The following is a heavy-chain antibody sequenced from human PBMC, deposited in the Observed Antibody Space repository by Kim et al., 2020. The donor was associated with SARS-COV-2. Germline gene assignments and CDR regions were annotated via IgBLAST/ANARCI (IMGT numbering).Heavy chain of an antibody. V-gene: IGHV4-34*01. CDR2: INHSGST. CDR1: GGSFSGYY. J-gene: IGHJ5*02. CDR3: ARRIVPAAHPLGWFDP. D-gene: IGHD2-2*01. Sequence: SETLSLTCAVYGGSFSGYYWSWIRQPPGKGLEWIGEINHSGSTNYNPSLKSRVTISVDTSKNQFSLKLSSVTAADTAVYYCARRIVPAAHPLGWFDPWGQGTLVTVSS.